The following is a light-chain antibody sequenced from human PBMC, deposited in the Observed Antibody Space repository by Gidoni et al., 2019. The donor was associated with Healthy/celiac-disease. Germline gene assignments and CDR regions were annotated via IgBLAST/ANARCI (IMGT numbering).Light chain of an antibody. Sequence: DIVMTQSPASLAVYLDARATINCKSSQSVFYSSNNKNYSAWYQQKPGQPPKLLIDWASLRESGVPDRFSGRVAVPYFTLTISSLQAEDVAVYYCQQYYSTPPGGYTFGQGTKLEIK. J-gene: IGKJ2*01. V-gene: IGKV4-1*01. CDR1: QSVFYSSNNKNY. CDR3: QQYYSTPPGGYT. CDR2: WAS.